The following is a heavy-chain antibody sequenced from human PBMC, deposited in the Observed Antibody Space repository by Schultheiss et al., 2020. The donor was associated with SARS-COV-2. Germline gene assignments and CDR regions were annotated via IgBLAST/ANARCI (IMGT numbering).Heavy chain of an antibody. J-gene: IGHJ4*02. V-gene: IGHV3-7*01. D-gene: IGHD1-20*01. CDR3: ARTYNWNRFDS. Sequence: GGSLRLSCAASGFTFSSYGMHWVRQAPGKGLEWVANIKQDGSEKYYVDSVKGRFTISRDNAKNSLYLQMNSLRDEDTAVYYCARTYNWNRFDSWGQGTLVTAPQ. CDR2: IKQDGSEK. CDR1: GFTFSSYG.